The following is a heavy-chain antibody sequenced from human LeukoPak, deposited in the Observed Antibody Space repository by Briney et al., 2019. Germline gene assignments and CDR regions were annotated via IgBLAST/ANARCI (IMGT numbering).Heavy chain of an antibody. J-gene: IGHJ4*02. CDR2: IYYSGSS. CDR1: GGSISSSSYY. CDR3: ARHVDTATDYFDY. Sequence: SSETLSLTCTVSGGSISSSSYYWGWIRQPPGKGLEWIGSIYYSGSSYYNPSLKSRVTISVHTSKNQFSLKLSSVTAADTAVCYCARHVDTATDYFDYWGQGTLVTVSS. V-gene: IGHV4-39*01. D-gene: IGHD5-18*01.